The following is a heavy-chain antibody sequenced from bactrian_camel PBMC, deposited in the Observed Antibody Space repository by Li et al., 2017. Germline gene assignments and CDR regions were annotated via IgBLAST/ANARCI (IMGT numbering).Heavy chain of an antibody. CDR1: GFTFSSYW. J-gene: IGHJ4*01. Sequence: VQLVESGGGLVQPGGSLRLSCAASGFTFSSYWMYWVRQAPEKGLEWVSVINPGGRTTFYADSMKGRFTISRDDAKTTVYLQMDSLKAEDTAMYFCAAARGNCDTVGQMHYWGQGTQVTVS. CDR3: AAARGNCDTVGQMHY. D-gene: IGHD3*01. V-gene: IGHV3S1*01. CDR2: INPGGRTT.